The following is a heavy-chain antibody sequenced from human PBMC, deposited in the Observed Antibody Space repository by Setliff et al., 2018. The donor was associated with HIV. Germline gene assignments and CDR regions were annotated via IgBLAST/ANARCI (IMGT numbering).Heavy chain of an antibody. Sequence: GGSLRLSCAASGFTLSDYYMSWIRQAPGKGLEWVSYISSSGSTIYYADSVKGRFTISRDNSKNTLYLQMNSLRAEETALYYCASPGTYCGGDCYLKYWGQGARVTVSS. J-gene: IGHJ4*02. D-gene: IGHD2-21*02. V-gene: IGHV3-11*04. CDR1: GFTLSDYY. CDR2: ISSSGSTI. CDR3: ASPGTYCGGDCYLKY.